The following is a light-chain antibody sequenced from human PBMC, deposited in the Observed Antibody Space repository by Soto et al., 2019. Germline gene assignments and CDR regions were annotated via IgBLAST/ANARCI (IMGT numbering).Light chain of an antibody. CDR3: QQYGSSGT. V-gene: IGKV3-20*01. CDR1: QSVSSN. CDR2: GAS. Sequence: ETVMTQSPATLSVSPGERATLSCRASQSVSSNLAWYQQKPGQPPRLLIYGASNRATGIPDRFSGSGSGTDFTLTISRLEQEDFAEYYCQQYGSSGTFGQGTKVDIK. J-gene: IGKJ1*01.